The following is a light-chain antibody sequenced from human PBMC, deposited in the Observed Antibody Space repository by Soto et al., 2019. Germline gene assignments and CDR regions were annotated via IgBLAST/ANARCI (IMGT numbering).Light chain of an antibody. V-gene: IGLV2-23*02. CDR2: EVS. J-gene: IGLJ7*01. CDR3: CSYAGTSTHTV. CDR1: SSDVGSYNL. Sequence: QSALTQPASVSGSPGQSITISCTGTSSDVGSYNLVSWYQQHPGKAPKLIISEVSKRPSGISDRFSGSKSSSTASLTISGLQAEDEADYYCCSYAGTSTHTVFGGGTQLTVL.